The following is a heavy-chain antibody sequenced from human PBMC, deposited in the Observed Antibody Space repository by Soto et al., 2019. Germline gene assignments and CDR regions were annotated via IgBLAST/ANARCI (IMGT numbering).Heavy chain of an antibody. V-gene: IGHV1-2*02. CDR3: LGYCTNAVCYPYYGMDV. J-gene: IGHJ6*02. CDR2: INPNSGGT. Sequence: QVQLVQSGAAVKKPGASVRVSCTASGYTFTGYYIHWVRQAPGQGLEWMGWINPNSGGTNYAQKFQGRVTMTADTSISTAYLELRSLRSDDTAVYYCLGYCTNAVCYPYYGMDVWGQGTTVTVSS. CDR1: GYTFTGYY. D-gene: IGHD2-8*01.